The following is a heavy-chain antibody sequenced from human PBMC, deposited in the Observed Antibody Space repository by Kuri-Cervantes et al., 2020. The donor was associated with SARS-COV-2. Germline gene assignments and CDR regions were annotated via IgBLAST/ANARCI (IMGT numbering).Heavy chain of an antibody. D-gene: IGHD3-10*01. J-gene: IGHJ3*01. V-gene: IGHV4-59*08. Sequence: SETLSLTCTLSGGSISRYYWNWIRQPPGKGLEWIGYMYYSGSTNYNPSLKSRVTISVDTPTNRFSLTQTSVTAADTAVYHCVRHGVLGFEAFDVWGQGALVTVSS. CDR2: MYYSGST. CDR3: VRHGVLGFEAFDV. CDR1: GGSISRYY.